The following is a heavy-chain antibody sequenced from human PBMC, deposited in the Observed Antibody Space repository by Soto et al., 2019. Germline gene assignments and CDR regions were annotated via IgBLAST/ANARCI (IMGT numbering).Heavy chain of an antibody. CDR1: GYSISGGYY. CDR3: ARAEAAGGTDY. CDR2: IYHSGST. Sequence: SETLSLTCAVSGYSISGGYYCGCIRQPPGKGLEGIGSIYHSGSTYYNPSLKSRVTISVDTSKNQFSLQLSSVTAADTAVYYCARAEAAGGTDYWGQGTLVTVSS. V-gene: IGHV4-38-2*01. D-gene: IGHD6-13*01. J-gene: IGHJ4*02.